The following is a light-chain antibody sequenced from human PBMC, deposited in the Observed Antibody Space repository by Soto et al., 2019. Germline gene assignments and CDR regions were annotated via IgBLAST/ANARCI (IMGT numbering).Light chain of an antibody. J-gene: IGKJ5*01. CDR2: GSF. CDR3: QQYGTSIT. CDR1: QSLSSSY. V-gene: IGKV3-20*01. Sequence: EILLTQSEGTLSLSPGERSTSSGMGIQSLSSSYLAWYQQKPGQAARLLIYGSFSRATGIPDRFSGSGSGTDFTLTISRLEPEDSAVYYCQQYGTSITFGTGPRLEIK.